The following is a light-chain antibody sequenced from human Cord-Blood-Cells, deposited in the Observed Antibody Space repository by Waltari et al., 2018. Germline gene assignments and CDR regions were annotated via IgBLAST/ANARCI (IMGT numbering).Light chain of an antibody. CDR3: AAWDDSLSGPV. V-gene: IGLV1-47*01. CDR1: SSNLGRNY. Sequence: SVLTPPPSASGTPGQRVTISCSGSSSNLGRNYVSWYQQLPGTAPKLLIYRNNQRPSGVPDRFSGSKSGTSASLAISGLRSEDEADYYCAAWDDSLSGPVFGGGTKLTVL. J-gene: IGLJ2*01. CDR2: RNN.